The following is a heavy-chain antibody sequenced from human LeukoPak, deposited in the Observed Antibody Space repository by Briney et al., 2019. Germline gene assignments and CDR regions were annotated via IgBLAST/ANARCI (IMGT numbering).Heavy chain of an antibody. CDR3: SEDRGVANFAWLLFFDY. CDR2: INPNSGGT. V-gene: IGHV1-2*02. Sequence: ASVKVSCKASGYTFTGYYMHWVRQAPGQGLEWMGWINPNSGGTNYAQKFQGKVTMTRDTSISKAYMELSRLRFEGRAVYYCSEDRGVANFAWLLFFDYWGQGTLVTVSS. CDR1: GYTFTGYY. D-gene: IGHD3-9*01. J-gene: IGHJ4*02.